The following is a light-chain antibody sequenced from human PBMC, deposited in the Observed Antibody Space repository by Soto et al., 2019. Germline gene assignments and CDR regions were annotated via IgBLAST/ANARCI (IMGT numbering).Light chain of an antibody. V-gene: IGKV3-15*01. CDR1: ESGSTN. J-gene: IGKJ4*01. CDR3: QQYDIATG. CDR2: AAS. Sequence: EVVLTQSPASASVSPGERATLSCRASESGSTNLAWYQQKPGQAPRLLIYAASTRATGIPARFSGSGSGTEFTLTISSLQSEDFAVYYCQQYDIATGFGGGTKVEIK.